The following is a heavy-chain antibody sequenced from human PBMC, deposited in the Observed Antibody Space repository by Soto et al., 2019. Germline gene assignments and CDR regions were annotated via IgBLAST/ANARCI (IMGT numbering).Heavy chain of an antibody. V-gene: IGHV3-23*01. D-gene: IGHD2-2*01. CDR3: AKDYLYCSSTSCWYYFDY. Sequence: GGSLRLSCAASGFTFSSYAMSWVRQAPGKGLEWVSAISGSGGSTYYADSVKGRFTISRDNSKNTLYLQMNSLRAEDTAVYYCAKDYLYCSSTSCWYYFDYWGQGTLVTVYS. CDR1: GFTFSSYA. J-gene: IGHJ4*02. CDR2: ISGSGGST.